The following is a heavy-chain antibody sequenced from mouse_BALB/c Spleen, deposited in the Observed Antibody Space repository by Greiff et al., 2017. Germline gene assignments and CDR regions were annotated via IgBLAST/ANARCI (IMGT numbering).Heavy chain of an antibody. Sequence: QVQLQQPGAELVKPGASVKLSCKASGYTFTSFWMHWVKQRPGQGLEWIGEINPSNGRTNYNEKFKSKATLTVDKSSSTAYMQLSSLTSEDSAVYYCARGGLRREFAYWGQGTLVTVSA. D-gene: IGHD2-2*01. CDR3: ARGGLRREFAY. J-gene: IGHJ3*01. CDR1: GYTFTSFW. CDR2: INPSNGRT. V-gene: IGHV1S81*02.